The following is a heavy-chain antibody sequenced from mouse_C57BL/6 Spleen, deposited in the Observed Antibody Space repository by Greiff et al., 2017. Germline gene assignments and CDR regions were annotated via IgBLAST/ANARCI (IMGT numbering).Heavy chain of an antibody. J-gene: IGHJ2*01. D-gene: IGHD1-1*02. Sequence: EVKLQESGGGLVKPGGSLKLSCAASGFTFSSYAMSWVRQTPEKRLEWVATISDGGSYTYYPDNVKGRFTISRDNAKNNLYLQMSHLKSEDTAMYYCARDMGFDYWGQGTTLTVSS. CDR1: GFTFSSYA. CDR3: ARDMGFDY. V-gene: IGHV5-4*01. CDR2: ISDGGSYT.